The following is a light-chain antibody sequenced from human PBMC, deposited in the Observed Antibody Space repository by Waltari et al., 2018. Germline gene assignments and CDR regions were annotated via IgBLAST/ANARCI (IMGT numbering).Light chain of an antibody. V-gene: IGLV1-47*01. CDR1: SSNIGSNY. CDR2: KNN. Sequence: QSVPPPPPPASGTPGPKVTIPCNGSSSNIGSNYVYWYQQFPGTAPKLLIYKNNQRPSGVPDRFSDSKSGTSASLAINGLRSEDEADYYCAAWDGSLSGLVLGGGTKVTVL. J-gene: IGLJ3*02. CDR3: AAWDGSLSGLV.